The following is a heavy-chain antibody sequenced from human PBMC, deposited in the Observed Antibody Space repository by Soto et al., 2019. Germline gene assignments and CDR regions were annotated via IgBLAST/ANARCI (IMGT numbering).Heavy chain of an antibody. D-gene: IGHD2-15*01. CDR3: ASERGYGLAASFDP. CDR2: IYYSGST. CDR1: GGSISSGGYY. V-gene: IGHV4-31*03. Sequence: QVQLQESCPVLVKPSQTLSLTCTVSGGSISSGGYYWSWIHQHPGKGLEWIGYIYYSGSTYYNPSLKSRVTISVDTAKNQFSLKLSSVTAADTAVYYCASERGYGLAASFDPWGQGTLVTVSS. J-gene: IGHJ5*02.